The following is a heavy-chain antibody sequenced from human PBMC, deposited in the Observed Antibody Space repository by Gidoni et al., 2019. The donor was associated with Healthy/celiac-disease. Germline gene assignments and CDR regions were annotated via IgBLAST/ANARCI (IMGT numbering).Heavy chain of an antibody. V-gene: IGHV3-48*02. D-gene: IGHD4-17*01. CDR3: ARDHGDYVAYYYYGMDV. CDR1: RFTFRRES. J-gene: IGHJ6*02. CDR2: ISSRSITI. Sequence: EVQLVESGGGLVQPGGSLRLPCAGSRFTFRRESMNWVRQVPGKGLEWVSYISSRSITIYYADSVKGRFTISRDNAKSSPYRQMNSLRDEDTAVYYCARDHGDYVAYYYYGMDVWGQGTTVTVAS.